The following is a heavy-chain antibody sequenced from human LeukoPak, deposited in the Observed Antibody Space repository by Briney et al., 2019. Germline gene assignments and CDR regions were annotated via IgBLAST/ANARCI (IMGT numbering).Heavy chain of an antibody. V-gene: IGHV4-34*01. Sequence: SETLSLTCALYGGSFTYYYWSWIRQPPGKGLEWIGEINHSGSTNYNPSLKSRVTISVDTSKNQFSLKLSSVTAADTAVYYCARGHYGSSDYWGQGTLVTVSS. CDR3: ARGHYGSSDY. D-gene: IGHD3-10*01. CDR1: GGSFTYYY. CDR2: INHSGST. J-gene: IGHJ4*02.